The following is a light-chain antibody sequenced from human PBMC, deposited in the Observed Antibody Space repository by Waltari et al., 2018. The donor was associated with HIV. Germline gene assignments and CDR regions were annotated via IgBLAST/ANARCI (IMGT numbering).Light chain of an antibody. CDR1: QSLNTW. Sequence: DIPMTPSPSVLSASVGDRVTITCRANQSLNTWLAWYKQSEGEAPKLLIYKTSKLENGVPSRFSASGSGKVFSLTISSVQPDDFAIYYCQQYKSAPWTFGQGTKV. V-gene: IGKV1-5*03. J-gene: IGKJ1*01. CDR2: KTS. CDR3: QQYKSAPWT.